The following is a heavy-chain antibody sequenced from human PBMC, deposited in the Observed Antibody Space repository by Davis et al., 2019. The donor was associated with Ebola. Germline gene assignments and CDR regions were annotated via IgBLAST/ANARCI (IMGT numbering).Heavy chain of an antibody. CDR1: GGSISSYY. CDR2: IYYSGST. D-gene: IGHD3-16*01. Sequence: PSETLSLTCTVSGGSISSYYWSWIRQPPGKGLEWIGYIYYSGSTNYNPSLKSRVTISVDTSKNQFSLKLSSVTAADTAVYYCARDGGSRTGNGMDVWGQGTTVTVSS. J-gene: IGHJ6*02. CDR3: ARDGGSRTGNGMDV. V-gene: IGHV4-59*01.